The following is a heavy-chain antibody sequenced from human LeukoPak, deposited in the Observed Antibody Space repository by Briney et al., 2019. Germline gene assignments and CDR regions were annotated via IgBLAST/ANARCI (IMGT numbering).Heavy chain of an antibody. Sequence: GRSLRLSCAASGFTFSSYAMHWVRQAPGKGLEWVAVISYDGSNKYYADSVKGRFTISRDNSKNTLYLQMNSLRAEDTAVYYCARDPSTGYSYGYLFDYWGQGTLVTVSS. CDR3: ARDPSTGYSYGYLFDY. D-gene: IGHD5-18*01. CDR1: GFTFSSYA. J-gene: IGHJ4*02. CDR2: ISYDGSNK. V-gene: IGHV3-30*04.